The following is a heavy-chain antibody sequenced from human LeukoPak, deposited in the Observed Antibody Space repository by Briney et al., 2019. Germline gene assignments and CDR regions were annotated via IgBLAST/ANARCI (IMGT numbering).Heavy chain of an antibody. Sequence: GGPWRFSGEASGFGFSGFPISGVRQAPGKGLEWASAISPGSDYKLYADSVKGRFTISRDNSRNTLSLQMDSLRPEDTAIYYCAKKSLGKHPFDCWGQGTLV. CDR3: AKKSLGKHPFDC. V-gene: IGHV3-23*01. CDR1: GFGFSGFP. J-gene: IGHJ4*02. CDR2: ISPGSDYK. D-gene: IGHD1-26*01.